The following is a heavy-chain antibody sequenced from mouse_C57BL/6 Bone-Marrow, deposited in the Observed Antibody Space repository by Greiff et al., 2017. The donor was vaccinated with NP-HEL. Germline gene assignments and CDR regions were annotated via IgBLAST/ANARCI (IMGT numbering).Heavy chain of an antibody. V-gene: IGHV1-19*01. CDR1: GYTFTDYY. Sequence: EVQLQQSGPVLVKPGASVKMSCKASGYTFTDYYMNWVKQSHGKSLEWIGVINPYNGGTSYNQKFKGKATLTVDKSSSTAYMELNSLTSEDSAVYYCAPRDSSGYVTYWGQGTLVTVSA. CDR3: APRDSSGYVTY. J-gene: IGHJ3*01. CDR2: INPYNGGT. D-gene: IGHD3-2*02.